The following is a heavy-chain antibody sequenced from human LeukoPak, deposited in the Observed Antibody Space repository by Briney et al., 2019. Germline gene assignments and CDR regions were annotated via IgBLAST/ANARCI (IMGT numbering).Heavy chain of an antibody. Sequence: PSETLSLTCTVSGGSISSSSYYWGWIRQPPGKGLEWIGSIYYSGSTYYNPSLKSRVTISVDTSKNQFSLKLSSVTAADTAVYYCARDQLRYFDWIEYNWFDPWGQGTLVTVSS. CDR3: ARDQLRYFDWIEYNWFDP. CDR1: GGSISSSSYY. J-gene: IGHJ5*02. V-gene: IGHV4-39*07. D-gene: IGHD3-9*01. CDR2: IYYSGST.